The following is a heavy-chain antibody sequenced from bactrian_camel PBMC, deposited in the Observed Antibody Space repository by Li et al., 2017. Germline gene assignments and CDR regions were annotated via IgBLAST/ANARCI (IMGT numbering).Heavy chain of an antibody. CDR2: IGNDGST. V-gene: IGHV3S53*01. CDR3: TRGK. Sequence: HVQLVESGGGSVQAGGSLTLSCVVSGYNDSSYCSGWFRQAPGQAREAVASIGNDGSTDYTDSAKGRFTISRDNAVNTVYLTMNNLKPDDTAVYCETRGKRGQGTQVTVS. J-gene: IGHJ4*01. CDR1: GYNDSSYC.